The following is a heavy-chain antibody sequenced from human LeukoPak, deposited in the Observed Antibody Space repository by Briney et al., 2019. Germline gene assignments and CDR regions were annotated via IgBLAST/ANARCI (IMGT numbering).Heavy chain of an antibody. J-gene: IGHJ4*02. CDR1: GGSMSRGSYY. V-gene: IGHV4-39*07. Sequence: SETLSLTCSVSGGSMSRGSYYWGWIRQPPGKGLEWIGSIYDSGNTYYNPALKSRVTISIDTSKRQFSLKLSSLTAADTAVYYCARDHFDYWGQGNLATVSS. CDR3: ARDHFDY. CDR2: IYDSGNT.